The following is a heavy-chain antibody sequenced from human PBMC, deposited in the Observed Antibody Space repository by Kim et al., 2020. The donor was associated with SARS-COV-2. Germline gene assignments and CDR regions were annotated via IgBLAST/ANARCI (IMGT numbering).Heavy chain of an antibody. Sequence: ASVKVSCKASGYTFTSYGISWVRQAPGQGLEWMGWISAYNGNTNYAQKLQGRVTMTTDTSTSTAYMELRSLRSDDTAVYYCARYFDWYGPLYYFDYWGQGTLVTVSS. CDR3: ARYFDWYGPLYYFDY. J-gene: IGHJ4*02. D-gene: IGHD3-9*01. V-gene: IGHV1-18*04. CDR1: GYTFTSYG. CDR2: ISAYNGNT.